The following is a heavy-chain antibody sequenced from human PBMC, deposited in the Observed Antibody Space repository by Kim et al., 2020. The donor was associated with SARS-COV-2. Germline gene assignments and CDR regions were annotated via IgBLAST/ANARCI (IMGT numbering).Heavy chain of an antibody. CDR2: ISSNGGST. V-gene: IGHV3-64D*06. D-gene: IGHD5-12*01. Sequence: GGSLRLSCSASGFTFSSYAMHWVRQAPGKGLEYVSAISSNGGSTYYADSVKGRFTISRDNSKNTLYLQMSSLRAEDTAVYYCVKDYWLYSGYDWYYGMDVWGQGTTVTVSS. CDR1: GFTFSSYA. J-gene: IGHJ6*02. CDR3: VKDYWLYSGYDWYYGMDV.